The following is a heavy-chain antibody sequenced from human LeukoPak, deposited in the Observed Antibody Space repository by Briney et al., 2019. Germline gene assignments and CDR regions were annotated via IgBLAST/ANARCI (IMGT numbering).Heavy chain of an antibody. Sequence: SETLSLTCTVSGYSISSGYYWGWIRQPPGKGLEWIGSSYHSGSTYYNPSLKSRVTISVDTSKNQFSLKLRSVTAADTAVYYCARVDCSRTSCWEYYYYMDVWGKGTTVTVSS. V-gene: IGHV4-38-2*02. CDR2: SYHSGST. J-gene: IGHJ6*03. CDR3: ARVDCSRTSCWEYYYYMDV. D-gene: IGHD2-2*01. CDR1: GYSISSGYY.